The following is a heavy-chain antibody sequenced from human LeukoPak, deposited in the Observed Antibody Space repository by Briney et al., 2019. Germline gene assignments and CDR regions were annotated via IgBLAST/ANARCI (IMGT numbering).Heavy chain of an antibody. Sequence: PGGSLRLSCAASGFTFSSYAMHWVRQAPGKGLEYVSAIGSNGGSTYYANSVKGRFTISRDNSKNTLYLQMGSLRAEDMAVYYCARGDSSGYYAPHDYWGQGTLVTVSS. CDR2: IGSNGGST. J-gene: IGHJ4*02. D-gene: IGHD3-22*01. V-gene: IGHV3-64*01. CDR3: ARGDSSGYYAPHDY. CDR1: GFTFSSYA.